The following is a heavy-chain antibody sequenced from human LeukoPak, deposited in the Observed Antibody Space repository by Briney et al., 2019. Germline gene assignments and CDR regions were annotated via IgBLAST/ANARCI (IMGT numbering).Heavy chain of an antibody. CDR2: INPNSGGT. CDR1: GYTFIAYY. Sequence: ASVKVSCKASGYTFIAYYIHWVRQAPGQGLEWMGWINPNSGGTNYAQKFQDRVTMARDTPISTAYMELSRLRSDDTAVYYCARGRWNDALDYWGQGTLVTVSS. D-gene: IGHD1-1*01. J-gene: IGHJ4*02. CDR3: ARGRWNDALDY. V-gene: IGHV1-2*02.